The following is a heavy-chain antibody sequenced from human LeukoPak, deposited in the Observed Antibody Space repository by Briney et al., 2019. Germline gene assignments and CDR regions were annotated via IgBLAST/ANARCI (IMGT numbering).Heavy chain of an antibody. CDR2: IYPRDGST. CDR3: ARDQEGFDY. Sequence: GASVKVSCMASGYTFTSNYIHWVRQAPGQGLGWMGMIYPRDGSTSYAQKFQGRVTVTRDTSTSTVHMELSGLRSEDTAVYYCARDQEGFDYWGQGTLVTVSS. V-gene: IGHV1-46*01. CDR1: GYTFTSNY. J-gene: IGHJ4*02.